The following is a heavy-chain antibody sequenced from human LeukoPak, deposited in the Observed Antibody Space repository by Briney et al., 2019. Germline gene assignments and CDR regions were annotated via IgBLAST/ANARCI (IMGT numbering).Heavy chain of an antibody. Sequence: SETLSLTCTVSGGSISSGSYYWSWIRQPAGKGLEWIGRIYTSGSTNYNPSLKSRVTISVGTSKNQFSLKLSSVTAAETAVYYCAREMPGIAVAADAFDIWGQGTMVTVSS. CDR3: AREMPGIAVAADAFDI. CDR1: GGSISSGSYY. V-gene: IGHV4-61*02. D-gene: IGHD6-19*01. J-gene: IGHJ3*02. CDR2: IYTSGST.